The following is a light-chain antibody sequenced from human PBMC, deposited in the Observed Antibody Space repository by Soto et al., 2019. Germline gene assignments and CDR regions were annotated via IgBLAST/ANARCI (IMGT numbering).Light chain of an antibody. V-gene: IGKV1-9*01. CDR3: QQYNSYPWT. Sequence: IQLTQSPSSLSASVGDRFTITCRASQGISSYLGWYQQKPGKAPKLLIYGASTLQSGVPSRFSGSGSGTDFTLTISSLQPEDFATYYCQQYNSYPWTFGQGTKVDIK. J-gene: IGKJ1*01. CDR2: GAS. CDR1: QGISSY.